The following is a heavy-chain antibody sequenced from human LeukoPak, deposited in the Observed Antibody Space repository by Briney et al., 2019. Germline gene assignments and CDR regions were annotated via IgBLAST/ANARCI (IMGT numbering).Heavy chain of an antibody. Sequence: ASVKVSCKASGYTFTSYGISWVRQAPGQGLEWMGWINPNSGGTNYAQKFQGRVTMTRDTSISTAHMDLSRLRSDDTAVYYCARVLYYYDSSRYPRPLESTPDELYYFDYWGRGTLVTVSS. D-gene: IGHD3-22*01. CDR3: ARVLYYYDSSRYPRPLESTPDELYYFDY. CDR2: INPNSGGT. V-gene: IGHV1-2*02. CDR1: GYTFTSYG. J-gene: IGHJ4*02.